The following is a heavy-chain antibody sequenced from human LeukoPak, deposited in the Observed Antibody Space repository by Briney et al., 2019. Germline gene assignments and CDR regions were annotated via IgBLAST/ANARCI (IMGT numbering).Heavy chain of an antibody. D-gene: IGHD4-17*01. Sequence: SETLSLTCTVSGGSISSGGYYWSWIRQHPGKGLEWIGYIYYSGSTYYNPSLKSRVTISVDTSKNQFSLKLSSVTAADTAVYYCARGGDTVTSPFGYWGQGTLVTVSS. CDR3: ARGGDTVTSPFGY. CDR1: GGSISSGGYY. CDR2: IYYSGST. V-gene: IGHV4-31*03. J-gene: IGHJ4*02.